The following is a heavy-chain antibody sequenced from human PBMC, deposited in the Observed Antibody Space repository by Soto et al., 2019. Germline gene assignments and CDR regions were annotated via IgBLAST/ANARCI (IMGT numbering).Heavy chain of an antibody. D-gene: IGHD1-26*01. J-gene: IGHJ6*02. V-gene: IGHV3-21*01. CDR1: GFTFSSYS. Sequence: PGGSLRLSCAASGFTFSSYSMNWVRQAPGKGLEWVSSISSSSSYIYYADSVKGRFTISRDNAKNSLYLQMNSLRAEDTAVYYCAKAQSWELTSYYYYGMDVWGQGTTVTVSS. CDR2: ISSSSSYI. CDR3: AKAQSWELTSYYYYGMDV.